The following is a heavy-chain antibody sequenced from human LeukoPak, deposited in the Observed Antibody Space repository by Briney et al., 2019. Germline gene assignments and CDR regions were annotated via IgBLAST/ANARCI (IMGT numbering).Heavy chain of an antibody. J-gene: IGHJ6*02. CDR3: AKVEDDFHYYYGMDV. Sequence: GGSLRLSCAASGFTFSSYAMSWVRQAPGKGLGWVSAISGSGGSTYYADSVKGRFTISRDNSKNTLYLQMNSLRAEDTAVYYCAKVEDDFHYYYGMDVWGQGTTVTVSS. CDR2: ISGSGGST. CDR1: GFTFSSYA. V-gene: IGHV3-23*01. D-gene: IGHD3-3*01.